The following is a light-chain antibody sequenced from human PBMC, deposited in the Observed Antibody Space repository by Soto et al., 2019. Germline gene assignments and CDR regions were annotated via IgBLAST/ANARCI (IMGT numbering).Light chain of an antibody. J-gene: IGLJ1*01. V-gene: IGLV2-14*01. CDR3: SSYTSSGTRV. CDR1: TSDVGGYNF. CDR2: EVS. Sequence: QSALTQPASVSGSPGQSITISCIGTTSDVGGYNFVSWYQLHPGKAPKLMIFEVSNRPSGVSNRFSGSKSGNTASLTISGLQAEDEADYYCSSYTSSGTRVFGTGTKLTVL.